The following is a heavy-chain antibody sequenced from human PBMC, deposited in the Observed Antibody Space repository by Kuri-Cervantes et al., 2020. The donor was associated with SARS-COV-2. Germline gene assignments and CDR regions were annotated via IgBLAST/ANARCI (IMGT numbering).Heavy chain of an antibody. D-gene: IGHD1-26*01. J-gene: IGHJ3*02. Sequence: GGSLRLSCAASGFTFSSYAMSWVRQAPGKGLEWVSRINTDGRSTSYADSVKGRFTISRDNAKNTLYLLMNSLRAEDTAVYYCARVYYSGSYHDPFDIWGQGTMVTVSS. CDR1: GFTFSSYA. CDR3: ARVYYSGSYHDPFDI. V-gene: IGHV3-74*01. CDR2: INTDGRST.